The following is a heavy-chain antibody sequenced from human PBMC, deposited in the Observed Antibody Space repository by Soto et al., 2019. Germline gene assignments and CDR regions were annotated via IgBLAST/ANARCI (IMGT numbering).Heavy chain of an antibody. V-gene: IGHV4-30-4*01. J-gene: IGHJ6*02. CDR2: IYYSGST. Sequence: SETLSLTCTVSGGSISGGDFYWSWIRQPPGKGLDWIGYIYYSGSTYYNPSLKSRITISVDTSKNQFSLKLSSVTAADTAVYYCARDLRVNDYGHHGMDVWGQGTTVT. CDR1: GGSISGGDFY. D-gene: IGHD4-17*01. CDR3: ARDLRVNDYGHHGMDV.